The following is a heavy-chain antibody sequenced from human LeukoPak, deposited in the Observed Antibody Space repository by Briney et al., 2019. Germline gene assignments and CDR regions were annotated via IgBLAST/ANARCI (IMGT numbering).Heavy chain of an antibody. V-gene: IGHV4-39*01. CDR3: ARHYSSGWYVSFDY. CDR2: IYYSGST. Sequence: SETLSLTCTVSGGSISSSSYYWGWVRQPPGKGLEWIGSIYYSGSTYYNPSLKSRVTISVDTSKNQFSLKLSSVTAADTAVYYCARHYSSGWYVSFDYWGQGTLVTVSS. J-gene: IGHJ4*02. D-gene: IGHD6-19*01. CDR1: GGSISSSSYY.